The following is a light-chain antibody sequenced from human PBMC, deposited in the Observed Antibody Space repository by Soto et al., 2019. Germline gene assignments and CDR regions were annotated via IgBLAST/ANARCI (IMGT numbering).Light chain of an antibody. CDR2: DAS. J-gene: IGKJ2*01. CDR1: QSISSW. Sequence: DIQMPQSPSTLSASVGDRVTITCRASQSISSWLAWYQQKPGKASKLLIYDASSLECGVPTRYSGSGSGTEFTPTISSLQPNDFATYYCQQYNSYSFTFGQGNTLDIK. V-gene: IGKV1-5*01. CDR3: QQYNSYSFT.